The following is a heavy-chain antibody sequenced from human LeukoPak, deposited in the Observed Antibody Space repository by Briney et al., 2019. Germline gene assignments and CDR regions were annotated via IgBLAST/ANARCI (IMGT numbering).Heavy chain of an antibody. D-gene: IGHD6-6*01. V-gene: IGHV4-59*01. Sequence: SETLSLTCTVPGGSISSYYWSWIRQPPGKGLEWIGYIYYSGSTNYNPSLKSRVTISVYTSKNQFSLKLSSVTAADTAVYYCARDRIAARRGIDYWGQGTLVTVSS. CDR3: ARDRIAARRGIDY. J-gene: IGHJ4*02. CDR1: GGSISSYY. CDR2: IYYSGST.